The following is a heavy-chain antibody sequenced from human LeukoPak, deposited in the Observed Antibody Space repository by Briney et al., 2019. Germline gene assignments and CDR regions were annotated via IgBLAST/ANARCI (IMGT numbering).Heavy chain of an antibody. Sequence: PGGSLRLSCAASGFGFSSFGIHWVRQAPDKGLDWVAYIRNDASKTYNAESVKGRFTISRDNSKNMVFLQMNSLRSEDTALYYCAKRAGSAWSAGVWGQGTLVTVSS. CDR3: AKRAGSAWSAGV. V-gene: IGHV3-30*02. CDR1: GFGFSSFG. CDR2: IRNDASKT. J-gene: IGHJ4*02. D-gene: IGHD3-10*01.